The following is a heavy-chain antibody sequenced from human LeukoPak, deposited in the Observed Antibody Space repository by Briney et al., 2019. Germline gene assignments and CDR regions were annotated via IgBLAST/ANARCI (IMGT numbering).Heavy chain of an antibody. V-gene: IGHV4-39*01. CDR3: ARVPVAYCGGDCSSDY. CDR1: GGSINRSSYY. J-gene: IGHJ4*02. D-gene: IGHD2-21*02. CDR2: IYYSGSI. Sequence: SETLSLTCTVSGGSINRSSYYWGWIRQPPGKGREWIGSIYYSGSIYYNPPLKSPFTISVDTAKNQFSLKLSSVPAADTAVYYCARVPVAYCGGDCSSDYWGQGTLVTVSS.